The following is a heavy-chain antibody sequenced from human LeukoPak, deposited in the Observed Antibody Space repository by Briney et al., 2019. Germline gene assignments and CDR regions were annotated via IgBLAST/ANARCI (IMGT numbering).Heavy chain of an antibody. CDR1: GGSISSSSYY. Sequence: PSETLSLTCTVSGGSISSSSYYWGWIRQPPGKGLEWIGSIYYSGGTYYSPSLKSRVTISVDTSKNQFSLKLSSVTAADTAVYYCVRNQTDYGEGEGYYYYYMDVWGKGTTVTISS. D-gene: IGHD4-17*01. V-gene: IGHV4-39*07. J-gene: IGHJ6*03. CDR3: VRNQTDYGEGEGYYYYYMDV. CDR2: IYYSGGT.